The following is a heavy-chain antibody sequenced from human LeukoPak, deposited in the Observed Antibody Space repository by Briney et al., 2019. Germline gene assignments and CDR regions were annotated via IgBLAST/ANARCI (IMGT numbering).Heavy chain of an antibody. CDR1: GYSFTSYW. V-gene: IGHV5-51*01. Sequence: GESLKISCKGSGYSFTSYWIGWVRQMPGKGLEWMGIIYPGDSDTRYSPSFQGQVTISADKSINTAYLQWRSLKASDTAIYFCARQAGKEVVANTWFDPWGHGTLVIVSP. D-gene: IGHD3-10*01. CDR3: ARQAGKEVVANTWFDP. CDR2: IYPGDSDT. J-gene: IGHJ5*02.